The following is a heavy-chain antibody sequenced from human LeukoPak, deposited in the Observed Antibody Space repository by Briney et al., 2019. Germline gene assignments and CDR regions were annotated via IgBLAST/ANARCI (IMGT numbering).Heavy chain of an antibody. CDR3: ARLEIAAAGRYFDY. J-gene: IGHJ4*02. CDR1: GGSISSYY. CDR2: IYYSGNT. D-gene: IGHD6-13*01. V-gene: IGHV4-59*01. Sequence: SETLSLTCTVSGGSISSYYWSWIRQPPGKGLEWIGYIYYSGNTNYNPSLKSRVTISVDTSKNQFSLKLSSVTAADTAVYYCARLEIAAAGRYFDYWGQGTLVTVSS.